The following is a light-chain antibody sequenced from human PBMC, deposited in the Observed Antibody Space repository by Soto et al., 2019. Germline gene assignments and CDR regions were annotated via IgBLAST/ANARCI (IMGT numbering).Light chain of an antibody. CDR3: QQRSTLPLT. CDR2: DAS. Sequence: EIVVTQSPATLSLSPGESATLSCRASQSISTYLAWYQQKPGQAPRLLIYDASNRATGIPARFSGSGSGTDFTLTISSLEPEDFQVYYCQQRSTLPLTFGGGTKVEIK. V-gene: IGKV3-11*01. J-gene: IGKJ4*01. CDR1: QSISTY.